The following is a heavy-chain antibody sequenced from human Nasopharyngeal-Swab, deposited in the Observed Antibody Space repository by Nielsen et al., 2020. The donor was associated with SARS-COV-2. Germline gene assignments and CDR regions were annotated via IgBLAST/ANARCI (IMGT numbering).Heavy chain of an antibody. D-gene: IGHD5-12*01. CDR3: AKDRDSGDDSGEYYHYYGMDV. V-gene: IGHV3-21*04. J-gene: IGHJ6*02. CDR1: GFTFSTYS. Sequence: GESLKISCAASGFTFSTYSMNWVRQAPGKGPEWVSSISSSSSYIYYADSLKGRFTISRDNAKNSLYLQMNSLRAEDTAMYYCAKDRDSGDDSGEYYHYYGMDVWGQGTSVTVS. CDR2: ISSSSSYI.